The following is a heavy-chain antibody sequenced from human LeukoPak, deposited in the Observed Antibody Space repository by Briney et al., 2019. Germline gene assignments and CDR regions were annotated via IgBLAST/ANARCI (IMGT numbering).Heavy chain of an antibody. CDR3: ASGGYYFDY. CDR2: MNPNSGNT. J-gene: IGHJ4*02. V-gene: IGHV1-8*01. CDR1: GYTFTSYD. Sequence: ASVKVSCKASGYTFTSYDINWVRQATGQGLEWMGLMNPNSGNTGYAQKFKGRGTMTSNTSISPAYMELSSLRSEDTAVYYCASGGYYFDYWGQETLVTVSS.